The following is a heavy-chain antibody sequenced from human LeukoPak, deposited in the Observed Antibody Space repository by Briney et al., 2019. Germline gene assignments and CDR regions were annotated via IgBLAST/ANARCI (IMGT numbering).Heavy chain of an antibody. Sequence: TGGSLRLSCAASGFTFSSYGMHWVRQAPGKGLEWVAFIRYDGSNKYYADSVKGRFTISRDNSKNTLYLQMNSLRAEDTAVYYCAKDLSRRGTYYYGSGSYRESRVGFDYWGQGTLVTVSS. J-gene: IGHJ4*02. CDR3: AKDLSRRGTYYYGSGSYRESRVGFDY. CDR1: GFTFSSYG. CDR2: IRYDGSNK. D-gene: IGHD3-10*01. V-gene: IGHV3-30*02.